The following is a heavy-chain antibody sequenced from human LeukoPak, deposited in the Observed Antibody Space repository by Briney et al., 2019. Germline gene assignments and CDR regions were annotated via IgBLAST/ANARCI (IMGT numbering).Heavy chain of an antibody. CDR2: IYPGGSET. J-gene: IGHJ4*02. Sequence: GKSLKISCKGIGYSFSSYWNAWVRQRPGKGLEWMGIIYPGGSETRYDPSFQGQVTISADSSTSPAYLQWSSLRASDTAMYYCARASRDGYNQNFDHWGQGTLVTVSS. CDR3: ARASRDGYNQNFDH. V-gene: IGHV5-51*01. CDR1: GYSFSSYW. D-gene: IGHD5-24*01.